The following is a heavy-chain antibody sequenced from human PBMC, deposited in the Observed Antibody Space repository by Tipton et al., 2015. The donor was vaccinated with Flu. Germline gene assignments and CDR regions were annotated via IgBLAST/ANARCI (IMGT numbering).Heavy chain of an antibody. V-gene: IGHV3-30*18. J-gene: IGHJ4*02. Sequence: QLVQSGGGVVQPGRSLRLSCAASGFTFSNYGMHWVRQPPGKGLEWVAIISYDGSNKNYADSVKGRFTISRDNSKNTLYLQMNSLRSDDTSVYYCAKMPGFDYWGQGTLVTVSS. CDR3: AKMPGFDY. CDR1: GFTFSNYG. D-gene: IGHD2-2*01. CDR2: ISYDGSNK.